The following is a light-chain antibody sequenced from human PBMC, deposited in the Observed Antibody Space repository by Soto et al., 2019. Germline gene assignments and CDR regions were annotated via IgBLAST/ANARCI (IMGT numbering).Light chain of an antibody. V-gene: IGKV3-15*01. J-gene: IGKJ1*01. CDR1: EDVSSK. CDR2: DAS. Sequence: IFMTQSPATLSVSPGGRATLSCRASEDVSSKLAWYQQKPGQPPRLVIYDASTRATGIPGRFSGSGSGKDFTLTISGLQSEDFAIYYCLQYDTWPPGTFGQGTKVEI. CDR3: LQYDTWPPGT.